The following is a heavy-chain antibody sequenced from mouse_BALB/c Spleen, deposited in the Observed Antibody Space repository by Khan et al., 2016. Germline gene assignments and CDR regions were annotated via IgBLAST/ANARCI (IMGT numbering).Heavy chain of an antibody. J-gene: IGHJ4*01. CDR2: INTYTGEP. CDR1: GYTFTNYC. CDR3: AKLGLYYAMDY. Sequence: QIQLVQSGPELKKPGETVKISCKASGYTFTNYCMNWVKQAPGKGLKWMGWINTYTGEPTYADDFKGRFAFSLETSDSTAYLQINNLKNEDTATYYGAKLGLYYAMDYWGQGTSVTVSS. V-gene: IGHV9-3-1*01. D-gene: IGHD4-1*01.